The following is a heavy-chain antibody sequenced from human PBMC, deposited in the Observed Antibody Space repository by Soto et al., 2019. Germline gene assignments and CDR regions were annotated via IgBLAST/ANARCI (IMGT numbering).Heavy chain of an antibody. CDR1: GGSVSSGSYY. CDR2: IYYSGST. Sequence: PSETLSLTCTVSGGSVSSGSYYWSWIRQPPGKGLEWIGYIYYSGSTNYNPSLKSRVTISVDTSKNQFSLKLSSVTAADTAVYYCAREYGGYSYAIDYWGLGTLVTVSS. CDR3: AREYGGYSYAIDY. J-gene: IGHJ4*02. V-gene: IGHV4-61*01. D-gene: IGHD5-18*01.